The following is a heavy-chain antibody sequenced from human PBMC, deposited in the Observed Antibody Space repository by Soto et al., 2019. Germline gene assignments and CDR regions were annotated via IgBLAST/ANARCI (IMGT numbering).Heavy chain of an antibody. CDR1: GFAFSRYW. Sequence: VQLVESGGGLVQPGGSLRLSCAASGFAFSRYWMHWVRQAPGKGLLWVSRINEDGSTTTYADSVKGRFTISRDNAKNTVFLQMNSLRAEDTAVYFCARADLGNWFNPWGQGTLVTVSS. V-gene: IGHV3-74*01. CDR3: ARADLGNWFNP. J-gene: IGHJ5*02. CDR2: INEDGSTT.